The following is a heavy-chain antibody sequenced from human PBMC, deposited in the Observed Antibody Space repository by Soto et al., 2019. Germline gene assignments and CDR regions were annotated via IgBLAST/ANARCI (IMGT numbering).Heavy chain of an antibody. J-gene: IGHJ6*02. CDR1: GYSFTSYW. D-gene: IGHD1-20*01. CDR2: IDPSESYT. V-gene: IGHV5-10-1*01. Sequence: ASLKMSCKGSGYSFTSYWISWVRQMPGKGLEWMGRIDPSESYTNYSPSFQGHVTIPADKSISTAYLQWSSLKASDTAIYYCERPITTVLTPDYHGMDVWGQGTRVTVSS. CDR3: ERPITTVLTPDYHGMDV.